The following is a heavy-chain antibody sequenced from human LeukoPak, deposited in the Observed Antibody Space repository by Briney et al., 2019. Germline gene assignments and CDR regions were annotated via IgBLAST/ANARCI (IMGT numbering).Heavy chain of an antibody. V-gene: IGHV4-61*08. CDR1: GGSISCGGYY. J-gene: IGHJ3*02. CDR3: ARDDSSGLYAFDI. D-gene: IGHD3-22*01. Sequence: PSETLSLTCTVSGGSISCGGYYWSWIRQPPGKGLEWIGYIYYSGSTNYNPSLKSRVTISVDTSKNQFSLKLSSVTAADTAVYYCARDDSSGLYAFDIWGQGTMVTVSS. CDR2: IYYSGST.